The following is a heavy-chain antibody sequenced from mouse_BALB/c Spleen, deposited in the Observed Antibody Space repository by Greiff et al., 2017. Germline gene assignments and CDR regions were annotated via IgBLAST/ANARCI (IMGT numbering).Heavy chain of an antibody. J-gene: IGHJ2*01. V-gene: IGHV2-9-2*01. CDR3: VRDNYDYHFDY. D-gene: IGHD2-4*01. CDR1: GFSLTSYD. CDR2: IWTGGGT. Sequence: QVQLKESGPGLVAPSQSLSITCTVSGFSLTSYDISWIRQPPGKGLEWLGVIWTGGGTNYNSAFMSRLSISKDNSKSQVFLKMNSLQTDDTAIYYCVRDNYDYHFDYWGQGTTLTVSS.